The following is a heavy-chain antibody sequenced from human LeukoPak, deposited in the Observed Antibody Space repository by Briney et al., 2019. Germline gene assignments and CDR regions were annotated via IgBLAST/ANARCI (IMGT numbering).Heavy chain of an antibody. CDR3: ARESCSSTGCYAYFDY. V-gene: IGHV4-59*12. D-gene: IGHD2-2*01. CDR2: IYYTGST. J-gene: IGHJ4*02. CDR1: GGSINNYY. Sequence: PSETLSLTCTVSGGSINNYYWSWVRQPPGAGLEWLAYIYYTGSTNYNPSLKSRVTMSVDTSKNQFSLKLSSVTAADTAVYYCARESCSSTGCYAYFDYWGQGTLVTVSS.